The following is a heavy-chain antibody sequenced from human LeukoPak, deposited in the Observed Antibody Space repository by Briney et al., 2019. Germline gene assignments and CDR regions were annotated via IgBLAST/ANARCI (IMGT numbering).Heavy chain of an antibody. Sequence: SETLSLTCTVSGGSISSYYWSWIRQPPGKGLEWIGYIYDSGSTNYNPSLKSRVTISVGTSKNQFSLKLSSVTAADTAVFYCASLTTADAFDIWGQGTMVTVSS. V-gene: IGHV4-59*01. CDR1: GGSISSYY. J-gene: IGHJ3*02. CDR2: IYDSGST. D-gene: IGHD3-22*01. CDR3: ASLTTADAFDI.